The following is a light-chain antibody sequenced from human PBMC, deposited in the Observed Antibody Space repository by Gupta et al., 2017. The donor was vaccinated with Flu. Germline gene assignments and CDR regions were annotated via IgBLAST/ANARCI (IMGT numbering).Light chain of an antibody. CDR1: QSLVSSDGNTY. Sequence: DVVMTQSPLSLPVTLGQPASISCRSSQSLVSSDGNTYLNWFQQRPGQSPRRLIYKVSNRDSAVPDRFSGSGSGTDFTLKISRVDADDVGVYYCMQQTHWPRTFGQGTKVEIK. CDR3: MQQTHWPRT. CDR2: KVS. J-gene: IGKJ1*01. V-gene: IGKV2-30*01.